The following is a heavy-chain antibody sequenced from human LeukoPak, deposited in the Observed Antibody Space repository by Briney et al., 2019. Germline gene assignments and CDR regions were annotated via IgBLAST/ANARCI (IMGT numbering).Heavy chain of an antibody. J-gene: IGHJ4*02. Sequence: PSETLSLTCAVSGGSISSSNWWSWVRQPPGKGLEWIGEIYHSGSTNYNPSLKSRVTISVDKSKNQFSLKLSSVTAADTAVYYCARDIGGGGWYPGYFDYWGQGTLVTVSS. CDR3: ARDIGGGGWYPGYFDY. CDR2: IYHSGST. D-gene: IGHD6-19*01. V-gene: IGHV4-4*02. CDR1: GGSISSSNW.